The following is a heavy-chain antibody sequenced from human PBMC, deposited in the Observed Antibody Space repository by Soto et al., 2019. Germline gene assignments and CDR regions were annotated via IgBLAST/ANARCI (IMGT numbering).Heavy chain of an antibody. CDR1: GYTFTSYG. CDR2: ISAYNGNT. V-gene: IGHV1-18*01. J-gene: IGHJ5*02. CDR3: AREVDSNSWYGSWFDP. Sequence: QVQLVQSGAEVKKPGASVKVSCKASGYTFTSYGISWVRQAPGQGLEWMGWISAYNGNTNYAQKLQGRVTMTTDTSTRTAYMELRSLRSDDTAVYYCAREVDSNSWYGSWFDPWGQGTLVTVYS. D-gene: IGHD6-13*01.